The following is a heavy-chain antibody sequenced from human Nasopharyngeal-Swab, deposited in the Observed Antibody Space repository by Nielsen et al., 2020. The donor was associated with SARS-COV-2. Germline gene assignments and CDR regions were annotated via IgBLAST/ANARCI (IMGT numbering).Heavy chain of an antibody. V-gene: IGHV7-4-1*02. J-gene: IGHJ6*03. CDR3: ARGSGYGYYYYYYYMDV. CDR2: INTNTGNP. Sequence: ASVKVSCKASVYTFTSYAMHWVRQAPGQGLEWMGWINTNTGNPTYAQGFTGRFVFSLDTSVSTAYLQISSLKAEDTAVYYCARGSGYGYYYYYYYMDVWGKGTTVTVSS. D-gene: IGHD5-12*01. CDR1: VYTFTSYA.